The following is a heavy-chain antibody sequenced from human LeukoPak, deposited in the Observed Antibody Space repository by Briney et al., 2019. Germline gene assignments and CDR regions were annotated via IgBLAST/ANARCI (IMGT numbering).Heavy chain of an antibody. Sequence: SETLSLTCAVYGGSFSGYFWSWIRQPPGKGLEWIGEINHSGSTSYNPSLKSRVTISVDTSKNQFSLKLSSVTAADTAVYYCARQRGIAAAGDFDYWGQGTLVTVSS. J-gene: IGHJ4*02. D-gene: IGHD6-13*01. CDR1: GGSFSGYF. V-gene: IGHV4-34*01. CDR3: ARQRGIAAAGDFDY. CDR2: INHSGST.